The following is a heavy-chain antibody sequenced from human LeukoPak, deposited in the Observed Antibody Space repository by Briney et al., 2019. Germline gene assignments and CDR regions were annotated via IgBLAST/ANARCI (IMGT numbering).Heavy chain of an antibody. D-gene: IGHD3-9*01. J-gene: IGHJ4*02. CDR1: GYTFTGYY. V-gene: IGHV1-2*02. Sequence: ASVEVSCKASGYTFTGYYMHWVRQAPGQGLEWMGWINPNSGGTNYAQKFQGRVTMTRVTSISTAYMELSRLRSDDTAVYYCARDSAYYDMLTGYYRGGPDYWGQGTLVTVSS. CDR2: INPNSGGT. CDR3: ARDSAYYDMLTGYYRGGPDY.